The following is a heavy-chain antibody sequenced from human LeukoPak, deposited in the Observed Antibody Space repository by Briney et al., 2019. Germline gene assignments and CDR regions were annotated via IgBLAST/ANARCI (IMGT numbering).Heavy chain of an antibody. D-gene: IGHD6-19*01. Sequence: GGSLRLSCAASGFTVSSNYMSWVRQAPGKGLEWVSVIYSGGSTYYADSVKGRCTISRDNSKNTLYLQLNSLRAEDTTVYYCARLQSGAFDIWGQGTMVTVSS. CDR1: GFTVSSNY. V-gene: IGHV3-66*01. CDR3: ARLQSGAFDI. CDR2: IYSGGST. J-gene: IGHJ3*02.